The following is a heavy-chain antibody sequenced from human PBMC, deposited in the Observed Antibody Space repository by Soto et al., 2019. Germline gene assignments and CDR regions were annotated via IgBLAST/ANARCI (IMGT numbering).Heavy chain of an antibody. CDR1: GGSFSGYY. CDR3: ARSLFRVAAAGTDY. D-gene: IGHD6-13*01. V-gene: IGHV4-34*01. J-gene: IGHJ4*02. Sequence: SETLSLTWAVYGGSFSGYYWSWIRQPPGKGLEWIGEINHSGSTNYNPSLKSRVTISVGTSKNQFSLKLSSVTAADTAVYYCARSLFRVAAAGTDYWGQGTLVTVSS. CDR2: INHSGST.